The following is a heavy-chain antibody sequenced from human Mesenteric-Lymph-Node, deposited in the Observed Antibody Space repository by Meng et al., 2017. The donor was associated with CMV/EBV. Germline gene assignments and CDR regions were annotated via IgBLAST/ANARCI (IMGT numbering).Heavy chain of an antibody. CDR3: ATMIDSLVVNGTDVIDV. CDR2: ISSSSDIK. V-gene: IGHV3-48*04. J-gene: IGHJ3*01. Sequence: GESLKISCAASGFTFRTYTMNWVRQAPGKGLEWISYISSSSDIKYYADSVKGRFVISRDNAKNSLYLQMNSLRAADTAIYYCATMIDSLVVNGTDVIDVWGQGTMVTVSS. CDR1: GFTFRTYT. D-gene: IGHD2-8*02.